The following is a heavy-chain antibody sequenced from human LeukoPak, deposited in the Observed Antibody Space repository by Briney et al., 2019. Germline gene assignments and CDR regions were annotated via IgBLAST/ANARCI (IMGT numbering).Heavy chain of an antibody. CDR1: GFTFSSYS. Sequence: GGSLRLSCAASGFTFSSYSMSWVRQAPGKGLEWVSVIYSGDKTHYADSVKGRFTISRDNAKNSLYLQMNSLRAEDTAVYYCARDPPRTLYYFDYWGQGTLVTVSS. J-gene: IGHJ4*02. CDR3: ARDPPRTLYYFDY. D-gene: IGHD3/OR15-3a*01. V-gene: IGHV3-66*01. CDR2: IYSGDKT.